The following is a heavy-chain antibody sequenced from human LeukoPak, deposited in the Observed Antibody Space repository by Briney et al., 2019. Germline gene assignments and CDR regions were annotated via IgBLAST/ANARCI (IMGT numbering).Heavy chain of an antibody. D-gene: IGHD3-3*01. CDR2: IYYSGST. J-gene: IGHJ5*02. Sequence: PSETLSLTCTVSGGSISSSSYYWGWIRQPPGKGLEWIGSIYYSGSTYYNPSLKSRVTISVDTSKNQFSLKLSSVTAADTAVYYCAREGYDFWSGYLEGGRWFDPWGQGTLVTVSS. V-gene: IGHV4-39*07. CDR3: AREGYDFWSGYLEGGRWFDP. CDR1: GGSISSSSYY.